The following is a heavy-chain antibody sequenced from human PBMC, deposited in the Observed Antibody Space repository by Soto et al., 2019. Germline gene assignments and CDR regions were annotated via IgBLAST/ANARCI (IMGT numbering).Heavy chain of an antibody. Sequence: QVQLQESGPGLVKPSQTLSLTCTVSGGSINSGDYHWTWIRQFPGKGLEWIGGIYYSASTYYNPALLSRITISLDTSKNQFSLKLTSVTAADTAVYYCARDSRTPSGGMDVWGQGTTVTVSS. CDR3: ARDSRTPSGGMDV. CDR2: IYYSAST. CDR1: GGSINSGDYH. J-gene: IGHJ6*02. V-gene: IGHV4-30-4*01.